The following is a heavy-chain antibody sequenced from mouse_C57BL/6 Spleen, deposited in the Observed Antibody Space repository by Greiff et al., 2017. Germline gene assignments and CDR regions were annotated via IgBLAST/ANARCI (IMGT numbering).Heavy chain of an antibody. CDR2: IYPEDGDT. J-gene: IGHJ3*01. CDR3: SCGYDYVWFAD. V-gene: IGHV1-82*01. Sequence: VQLQQSGPELVKPGASVKISCKASGYAFSSSWMHWVKQRPGKGLEWIGRIYPEDGDTNYNRKFKGKATLTADKSSSTAYMQLSSLTSEDSAVYFCSCGYDYVWFADWGQGTLVTVSA. CDR1: GYAFSSSW. D-gene: IGHD2-4*01.